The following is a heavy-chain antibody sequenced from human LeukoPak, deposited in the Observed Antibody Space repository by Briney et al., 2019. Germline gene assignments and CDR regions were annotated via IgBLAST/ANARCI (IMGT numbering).Heavy chain of an antibody. CDR2: INHSGST. J-gene: IGHJ4*02. CDR1: GGSFSGYY. V-gene: IGHV4-34*01. Sequence: SETLSLTCAVYGGSFSGYYWSWIRQPPGKGLEWIGEINHSGSTNYNPSLKSRVTISVDTSKNQFSLKLSSVTAADTAVYYCRKIGYCSGGSCYRDYWGQGTLVTVSS. CDR3: RKIGYCSGGSCYRDY. D-gene: IGHD2-15*01.